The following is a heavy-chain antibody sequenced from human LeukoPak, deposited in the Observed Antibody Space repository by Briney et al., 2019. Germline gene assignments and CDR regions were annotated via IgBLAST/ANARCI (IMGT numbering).Heavy chain of an antibody. CDR1: GFTFSSYA. V-gene: IGHV3-30*04. CDR3: ARDHQYSSGWYDSDY. D-gene: IGHD6-19*01. J-gene: IGHJ4*02. Sequence: PGRSLRLSCAASGFTFSSYAMHWVRQAPGKGLEWVAVISYDGSNKYYADSVKGRFTISRDNSKNTLYLQMNSLRAEDTAVYYCARDHQYSSGWYDSDYWGQGTLVTVSS. CDR2: ISYDGSNK.